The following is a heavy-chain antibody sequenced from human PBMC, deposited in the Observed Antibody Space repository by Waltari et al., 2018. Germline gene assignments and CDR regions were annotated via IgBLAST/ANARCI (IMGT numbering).Heavy chain of an antibody. J-gene: IGHJ4*02. V-gene: IGHV3-23*01. Sequence: EVQLLESGGGLVQPGGSLRLHCSAAGFPFRSYARNWVRQAPGKGLEWVSYITNSGGSTYHADSVKGRFTISRDNSKNMLYLQMNSLRAEDTAVYYCARRPCRDGICYMDHWGQGTLVTVSS. D-gene: IGHD2-15*01. CDR2: ITNSGGST. CDR1: GFPFRSYA. CDR3: ARRPCRDGICYMDH.